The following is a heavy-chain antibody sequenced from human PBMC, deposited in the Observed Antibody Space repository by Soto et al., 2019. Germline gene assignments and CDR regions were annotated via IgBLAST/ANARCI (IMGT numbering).Heavy chain of an antibody. Sequence: QVQLVQSGAEVKKPGASVKVSCKGSGYGFTTYGITWVRQAPGQGLEWMAWISAHNGNTDYAQNLQGRVTVTRDTSTSTAYMELRSLRSDDTAVYYCARGRYGDYWGQGALVTVSS. CDR3: ARGRYGDY. CDR2: ISAHNGNT. CDR1: GYGFTTYG. D-gene: IGHD1-1*01. J-gene: IGHJ4*02. V-gene: IGHV1-18*01.